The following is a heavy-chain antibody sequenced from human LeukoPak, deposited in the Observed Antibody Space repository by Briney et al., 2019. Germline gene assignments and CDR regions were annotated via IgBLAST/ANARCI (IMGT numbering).Heavy chain of an antibody. J-gene: IGHJ5*02. V-gene: IGHV4-61*02. CDR2: IYTSGST. CDR1: GGSISSGSYF. D-gene: IGHD2-8*01. Sequence: SETLSLTCTVSGGSISSGSYFWSWIRQPAGKGLEWIGRIYTSGSTNYNPSLKSRVTISVDTSKNQFSLKLSSVTAADTAVYYCARELKVPGTDWFDPWGQGTLVTVSS. CDR3: ARELKVPGTDWFDP.